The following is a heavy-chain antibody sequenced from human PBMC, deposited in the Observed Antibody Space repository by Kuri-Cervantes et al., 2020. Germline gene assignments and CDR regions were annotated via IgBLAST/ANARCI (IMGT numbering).Heavy chain of an antibody. CDR1: GFTFSDYY. V-gene: IGHV3-11*04. D-gene: IGHD4-17*01. CDR3: AALRDAYYYYGMDV. Sequence: GESLQLPCAASGFTFSDYYMSWIRQAPGKGLEWVSYISSSGSTIYYADSVKGRFTISRDNAKNSLYLQMNSLRAEDTAVYYCAALRDAYYYYGMDVWGQGTTVTVSS. CDR2: ISSSGSTI. J-gene: IGHJ6*02.